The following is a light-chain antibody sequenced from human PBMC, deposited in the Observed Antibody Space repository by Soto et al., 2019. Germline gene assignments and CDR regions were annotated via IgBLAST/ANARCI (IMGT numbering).Light chain of an antibody. CDR3: TSYAGTYSFFYV. CDR2: EVS. Sequence: SVLTQPPSASGSPGQSVTISCTGTSSDVGAYNYVSWYQQLPGKAPKLIIYEVSKRPSGVPDRFSGSKSGNTASLTVSGLQADDEADYYCTSYAGTYSFFYVFGTGTKVTVL. CDR1: SSDVGAYNY. V-gene: IGLV2-8*01. J-gene: IGLJ1*01.